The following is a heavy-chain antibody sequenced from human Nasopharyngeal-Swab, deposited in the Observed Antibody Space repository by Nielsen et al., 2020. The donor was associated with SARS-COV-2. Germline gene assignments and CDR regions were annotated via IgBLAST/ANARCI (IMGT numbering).Heavy chain of an antibody. D-gene: IGHD6-13*01. CDR3: ARGGAAAEGYYGMDV. CDR2: INSDGSST. V-gene: IGHV3-74*01. Sequence: GGSLRLSCAASGFTFSSYWMHWVRQAPGEGLVWVSRINSDGSSTSYADSVKGRFTISRDNAKNTLYLQMNSLRAEDTAVYYCARGGAAAEGYYGMDVWGQGTTVTVSS. CDR1: GFTFSSYW. J-gene: IGHJ6*02.